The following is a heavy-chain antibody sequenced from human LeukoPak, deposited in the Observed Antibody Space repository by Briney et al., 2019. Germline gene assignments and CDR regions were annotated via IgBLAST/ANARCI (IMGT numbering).Heavy chain of an antibody. J-gene: IGHJ4*02. Sequence: GGSLRLSCAASGFTFSSYAMSWVRQAPGKGLEWVSAISGSGGSTYYADSVKGRFTISRDNSKNTLYLQMNSLRAEDTAVYYCXXXXXSGIAAAGDLPCWGQGTLVTVSS. CDR2: ISGSGGST. D-gene: IGHD6-13*01. CDR3: XXXXXSGIAAAGDLPC. V-gene: IGHV3-23*01. CDR1: GFTFSSYA.